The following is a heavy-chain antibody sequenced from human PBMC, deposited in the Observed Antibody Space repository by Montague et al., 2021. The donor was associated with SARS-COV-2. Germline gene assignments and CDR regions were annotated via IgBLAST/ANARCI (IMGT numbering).Heavy chain of an antibody. CDR2: ISFDGNDR. D-gene: IGHD4-23*01. CDR1: GFSFSSYA. Sequence: SLRLSCAASGFSFSSYAMHWARQPPGKGLEWLAVISFDGNDRYYAGSLRGRFTISRDNSKDTLYLQLTDLRSDDTGVYYCARVAQLLLGNPQNLFDPWGQGTLVTVST. V-gene: IGHV3-30-3*01. CDR3: ARVAQLLLGNPQNLFDP. J-gene: IGHJ5*02.